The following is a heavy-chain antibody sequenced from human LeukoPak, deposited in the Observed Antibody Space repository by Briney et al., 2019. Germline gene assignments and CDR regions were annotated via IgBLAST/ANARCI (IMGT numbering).Heavy chain of an antibody. CDR2: MNPNSGNT. V-gene: IGHV1-8*01. CDR3: ARGEYSRQSRRRGYYYYYMDV. J-gene: IGHJ6*03. Sequence: ASVKVSCKASGYTFTSYDINWVRQATGQGLEWMGWMNPNSGNTGYAQKFQGRVTMTRKTSISTAYMELSSLRSEDTAVYYCARGEYSRQSRRRGYYYYYMDVWGKGTTVTVSS. D-gene: IGHD6-6*01. CDR1: GYTFTSYD.